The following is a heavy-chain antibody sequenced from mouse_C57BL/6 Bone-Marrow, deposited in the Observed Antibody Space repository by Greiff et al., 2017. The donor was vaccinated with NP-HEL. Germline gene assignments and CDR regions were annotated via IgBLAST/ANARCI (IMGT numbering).Heavy chain of an antibody. V-gene: IGHV2-2*01. CDR1: GFSLTSYG. J-gene: IGHJ4*01. CDR3: ATLITTVVEYAMDY. D-gene: IGHD1-1*01. CDR2: IWSGGST. Sequence: VQLQQSGPGLVQPSQSLSITCTVSGFSLTSYGVHWVRQSPGKGLEWLGVIWSGGSTDYNAAFISRLSISKDNSKSQVFFKMNSLQADDTAIYYCATLITTVVEYAMDYWGQGTSVTVSS.